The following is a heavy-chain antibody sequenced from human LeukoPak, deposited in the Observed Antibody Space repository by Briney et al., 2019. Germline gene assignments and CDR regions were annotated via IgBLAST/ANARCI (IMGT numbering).Heavy chain of an antibody. V-gene: IGHV3-23*01. Sequence: PGGSLRLSCAASGFTFSSYAMSWVRQAPGKGLEWVSAISGSGGSTYYADSVKGRFTISRDNSKNTLYLQMNSLRAEDTAVYYCTRAVGYCSSTSCLGYYYYMDVWGKGTTVTVSS. CDR2: ISGSGGST. CDR1: GFTFSSYA. D-gene: IGHD2-2*01. CDR3: TRAVGYCSSTSCLGYYYYMDV. J-gene: IGHJ6*03.